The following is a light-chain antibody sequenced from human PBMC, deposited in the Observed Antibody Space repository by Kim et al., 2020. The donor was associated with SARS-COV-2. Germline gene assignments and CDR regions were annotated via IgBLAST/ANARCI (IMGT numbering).Light chain of an antibody. V-gene: IGLV3-25*03. CDR3: QSADSSGTWV. CDR2: KDS. CDR1: ALPKQY. J-gene: IGLJ3*02. Sequence: SYELTQPPSVSVSPGQTARITCSGDALPKQYAYWYQQKPGQAPVVVIYKDSERPSGIPERFSGSSSGTTVTLTISGVQAEHEADYYCQSADSSGTWVFGG.